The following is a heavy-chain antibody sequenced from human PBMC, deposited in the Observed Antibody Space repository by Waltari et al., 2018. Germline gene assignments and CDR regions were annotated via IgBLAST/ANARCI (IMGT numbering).Heavy chain of an antibody. D-gene: IGHD2-2*01. CDR3: ARIVVPAYYYYYMDV. V-gene: IGHV4-39*07. CDR2: FYYSGGP. Sequence: QLQLQESGPGLVKPSETLSLTCTVSGGSISSSSYYWGWIRQPPGKGLEWIGNFYYSGGPHSNPALKSRVTISVDTSKNQFSLKLSSVTAADTAVYYCARIVVPAYYYYYMDVWGKGTTVTISS. CDR1: GGSISSSSYY. J-gene: IGHJ6*03.